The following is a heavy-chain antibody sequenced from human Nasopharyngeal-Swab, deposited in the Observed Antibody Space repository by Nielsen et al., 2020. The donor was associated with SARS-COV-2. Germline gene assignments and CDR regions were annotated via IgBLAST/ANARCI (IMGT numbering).Heavy chain of an antibody. CDR2: INPNGGGT. J-gene: IGHJ2*01. CDR3: ARGPAHGAYPSRASFDL. D-gene: IGHD3-16*01. V-gene: IGHV1-2*02. Sequence: ASVKVSCKASGCTFTGYYIHWVRQAPGQGLEWMGWINPNGGGTNYAQEFQGRVTMTRDTSISTTYMDLRWLRSDDTAVYYCARGPAHGAYPSRASFDLWGRGTLVSVSS. CDR1: GCTFTGYY.